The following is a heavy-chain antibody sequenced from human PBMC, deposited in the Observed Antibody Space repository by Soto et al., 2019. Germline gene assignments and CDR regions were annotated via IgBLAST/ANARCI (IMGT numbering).Heavy chain of an antibody. CDR1: GYTFTSYA. Sequence: QVQLVQSGAEVKKPGASVKVSCKASGYTFTSYAMHWVRQAPGQRLEWMGWINAGNGNTKYSQKFEGRVSITSDTXXGXVSXEVGSLRSEDTAVYYCARAEGAAGKGGFYYYGTDVWGHGTAVTVSS. J-gene: IGHJ6*02. V-gene: IGHV1-3*01. D-gene: IGHD6-13*01. CDR3: ARAEGAAGKGGFYYYGTDV. CDR2: INAGNGNT.